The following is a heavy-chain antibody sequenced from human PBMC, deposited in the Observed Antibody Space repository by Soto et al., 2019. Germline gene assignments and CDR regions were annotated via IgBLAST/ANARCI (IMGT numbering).Heavy chain of an antibody. V-gene: IGHV3-48*01. CDR2: ISSSSSTI. CDR1: GFTFSSYS. J-gene: IGHJ4*02. CDR3: ASFSTSCLWALDY. Sequence: EVQLVESGGGLVQPGGSLRLSCAASGFTFSSYSMNWVRQAPGKGLEWVSYISSSSSTIYYADSVKGRFTISRDNAKNSLYLQMNSQRAGDTAVYYCASFSTSCLWALDYWGQGALVTVSS. D-gene: IGHD2-2*01.